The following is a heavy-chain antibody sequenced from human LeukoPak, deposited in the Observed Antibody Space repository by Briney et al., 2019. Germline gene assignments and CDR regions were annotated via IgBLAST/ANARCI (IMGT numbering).Heavy chain of an antibody. Sequence: GESLKISCKGSGYSFTSYWIGWGRQMPGKGLGWMGIIYPGDSDTRYSPSFHGQATTSADKSISTAYLQWSSLKASDTAMYYCARRRSGYSYGYSDYWGQGTLVTVSS. CDR3: ARRRSGYSYGYSDY. D-gene: IGHD5-18*01. V-gene: IGHV5-51*01. J-gene: IGHJ4*02. CDR2: IYPGDSDT. CDR1: GYSFTSYW.